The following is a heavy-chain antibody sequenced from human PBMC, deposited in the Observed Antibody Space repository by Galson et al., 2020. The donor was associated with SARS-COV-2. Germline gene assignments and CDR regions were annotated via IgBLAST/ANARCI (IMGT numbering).Heavy chain of an antibody. Sequence: PGGSLRLSCAASGFTFSSYGMHWVRQAPGKRLEWVTAIWYDGSNKYYADSVKVRFTTSRDNSKNTLYLQMNSLRAEDTAVYYCARDAYDSSGDSLGFDYWGQGTLVTVSS. D-gene: IGHD3-22*01. CDR1: GFTFSSYG. CDR3: ARDAYDSSGDSLGFDY. V-gene: IGHV3-33*01. CDR2: IWYDGSNK. J-gene: IGHJ4*02.